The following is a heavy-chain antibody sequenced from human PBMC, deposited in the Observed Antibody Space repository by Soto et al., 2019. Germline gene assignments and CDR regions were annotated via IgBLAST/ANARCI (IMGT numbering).Heavy chain of an antibody. V-gene: IGHV4-30-2*01. CDR2: IYHSGST. Sequence: PSETLSLTCAVSGGSISSGGSSWSWIRQPPGKGLEWIGYIYHSGSTYYNPSLKSRVTISVDTSKNQFSLKLTSVTAADTAVYYCARDKLTGLFDYWGQGTLVTVSS. D-gene: IGHD2-8*02. CDR1: GGSISSGGSS. CDR3: ARDKLTGLFDY. J-gene: IGHJ4*02.